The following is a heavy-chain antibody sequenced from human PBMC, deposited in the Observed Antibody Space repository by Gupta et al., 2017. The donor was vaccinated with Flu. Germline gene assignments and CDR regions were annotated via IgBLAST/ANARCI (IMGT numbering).Heavy chain of an antibody. V-gene: IGHV1-46*01. CDR2: INPSRGDT. D-gene: IGHD5-18*01. Sequence: QVQLAQSGAEVKKPGPSVKVSSETSGYTFSSNFILWMRQAPGHGLEWMGIINPSRGDTTYAQKLQGRITMARDSSTSTVDMELSSLTSEDTATYYCAGRNNYGHLDYWGQGTLVTVSS. J-gene: IGHJ4*02. CDR1: GYTFSSNF. CDR3: AGRNNYGHLDY.